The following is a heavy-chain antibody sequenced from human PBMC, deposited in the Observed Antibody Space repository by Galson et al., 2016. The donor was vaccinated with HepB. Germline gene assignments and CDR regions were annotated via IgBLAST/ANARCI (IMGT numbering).Heavy chain of an antibody. D-gene: IGHD4-17*01. CDR2: ISYDGRNK. J-gene: IGHJ4*02. CDR1: GFTFSNYG. V-gene: IGHV3-30*18. Sequence: SLRLSCAASGFTFSNYGMHWVRQAPGKGLEWVALISYDGRNKYYADSVKGRFTVSRDNSKNTLYLQMNSLRTEDTAVYYCAKVVRRYGDYMAPGIYYFDDWGQGTLVTVSS. CDR3: AKVVRRYGDYMAPGIYYFDD.